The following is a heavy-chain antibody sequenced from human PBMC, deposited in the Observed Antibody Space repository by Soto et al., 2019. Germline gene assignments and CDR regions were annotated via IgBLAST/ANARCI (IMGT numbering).Heavy chain of an antibody. CDR3: ARDDYSNYHPLDY. Sequence: GGSLRLSCAASGFTFSSYGMHWVRQAPGKGLEWVAVIWYDGSNKYYADSVKGRFTISRDNSKNTLYLQMNSLRAEDTAVYYCARDDYSNYHPLDYWGQGTLVTVSS. V-gene: IGHV3-33*01. CDR2: IWYDGSNK. J-gene: IGHJ4*02. CDR1: GFTFSSYG. D-gene: IGHD4-4*01.